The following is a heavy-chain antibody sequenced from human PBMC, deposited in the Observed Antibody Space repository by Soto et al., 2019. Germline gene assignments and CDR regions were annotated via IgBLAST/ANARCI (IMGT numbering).Heavy chain of an antibody. D-gene: IGHD6-19*01. J-gene: IGHJ1*01. Sequence: QVQLQQWGAGLLKPSETLSLTCAVYGGSFSGYYWSWIRQPPGKGLEWIGEINHSGSTNYNPSLKSRVTISVDTSKNQFSLKLSSVTAADTAVYYCARGRCSGCLPSPYRVLEYFQHWGQGTLVTVSS. V-gene: IGHV4-34*01. CDR3: ARGRCSGCLPSPYRVLEYFQH. CDR1: GGSFSGYY. CDR2: INHSGST.